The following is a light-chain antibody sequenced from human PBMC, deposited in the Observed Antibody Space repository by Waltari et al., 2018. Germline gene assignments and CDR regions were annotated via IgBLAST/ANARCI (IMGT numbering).Light chain of an antibody. Sequence: QSVLTQPPSVSGAPGQRVTISCTGSSPNIGAGYDVHWYQQLPGTAPKPLIYGNSNRPSGVPDRFSGSKSGTSASLAITGLQAEDEADYYCQSYDSSLSGSNVFGTGTKVTVL. V-gene: IGLV1-40*01. J-gene: IGLJ1*01. CDR2: GNS. CDR3: QSYDSSLSGSNV. CDR1: SPNIGAGYD.